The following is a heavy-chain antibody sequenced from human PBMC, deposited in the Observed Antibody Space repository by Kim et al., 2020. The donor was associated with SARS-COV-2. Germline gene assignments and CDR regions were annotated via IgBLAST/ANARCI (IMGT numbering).Heavy chain of an antibody. J-gene: IGHJ3*02. CDR1: GFTFSSYA. CDR3: AKVTGVVRGVIIDAFDI. CDR2: ISVSGGRT. D-gene: IGHD3-10*01. Sequence: GGSLRLSCAASGFTFSSYAMSWVRQAPGKGLEWVSAISVSGGRTYYADSVKGRFTFSRDNSKNTLYLQMNSLRAEDTAVYYCAKVTGVVRGVIIDAFDIWGQGTMVTVSS. V-gene: IGHV3-23*01.